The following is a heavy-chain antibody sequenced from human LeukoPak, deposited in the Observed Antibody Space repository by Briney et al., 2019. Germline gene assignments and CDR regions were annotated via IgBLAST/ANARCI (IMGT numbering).Heavy chain of an antibody. Sequence: SETLSLTCAVYGGSFSGYYWSWIRQPPGKGLEWIGEINHSGSTNYNPSLKSRVTISVDTSKNQFSMKLSSVTAADTAVYYCARGCDDSSGYYQYYFDYWGQGTLVTVSS. J-gene: IGHJ4*02. CDR1: GGSFSGYY. CDR3: ARGCDDSSGYYQYYFDY. D-gene: IGHD3-22*01. V-gene: IGHV4-34*01. CDR2: INHSGST.